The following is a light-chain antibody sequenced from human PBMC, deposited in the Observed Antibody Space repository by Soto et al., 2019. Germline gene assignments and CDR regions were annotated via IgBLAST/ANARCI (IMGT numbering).Light chain of an antibody. Sequence: SYELTQPPSVSVAPGQTARMTCGGHNIGSKSVHWYQQRPGQAPVLVVYDDSVRPSGIPERFSGSNSGNTATLTISRVEAGDEADYYCQVWDSSSDLGVFGTGTQLTVL. CDR3: QVWDSSSDLGV. CDR1: NIGSKS. V-gene: IGLV3-21*02. J-gene: IGLJ7*01. CDR2: DDS.